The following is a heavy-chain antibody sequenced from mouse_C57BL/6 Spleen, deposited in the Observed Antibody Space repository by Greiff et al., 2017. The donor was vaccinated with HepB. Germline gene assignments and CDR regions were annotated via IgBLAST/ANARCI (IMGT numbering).Heavy chain of an antibody. CDR2: IWTGGGT. J-gene: IGHJ1*03. Sequence: VQGVESGPGLVAPSQSLSITCTVSGFSLTSYAISWVRQPPGKGLEWLGVIWTGGGTNYNSALKSRLSISKDNSKSQVFLKMNSLQTDDTARYYCARSYYDGSSYWYLDVWGTGTTVTVSS. V-gene: IGHV2-9-1*01. CDR3: ARSYYDGSSYWYLDV. D-gene: IGHD1-1*01. CDR1: GFSLTSYA.